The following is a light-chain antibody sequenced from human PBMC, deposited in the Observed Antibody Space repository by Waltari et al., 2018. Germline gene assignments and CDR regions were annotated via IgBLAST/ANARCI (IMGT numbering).Light chain of an antibody. CDR1: SGSIASNF. J-gene: IGLJ1*01. CDR2: ESN. V-gene: IGLV6-57*04. Sequence: NFILTQPHSVSESPGKTVTISCTRSSGSIASNFVQWSQQRPGRAPTIVIYESNQRPPAVPDPFSGSIDSSSNSASLTISGLMIEDEADYYCQSYDSSNLGLYVFGTGTKVTVL. CDR3: QSYDSSNLGLYV.